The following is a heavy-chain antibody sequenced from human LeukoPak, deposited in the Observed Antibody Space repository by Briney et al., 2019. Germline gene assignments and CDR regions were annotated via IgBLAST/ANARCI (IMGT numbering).Heavy chain of an antibody. V-gene: IGHV3-21*01. CDR3: ARDGGGITMFGVVIIQSVDY. D-gene: IGHD3-3*01. CDR1: GFTFSSYS. CDR2: ISSSSSYI. J-gene: IGHJ4*02. Sequence: GGSLRLSCAASGFTFSSYSMNWVRQAPGKGLEWVSSISSSSSYIYYADSVKGRFTISRDNAKNSLYLQMNSLRAEDTAVYYCARDGGGITMFGVVIIQSVDYWGQGTLVTVSS.